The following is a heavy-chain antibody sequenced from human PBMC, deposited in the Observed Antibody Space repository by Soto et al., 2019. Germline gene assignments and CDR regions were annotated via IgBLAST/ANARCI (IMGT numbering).Heavy chain of an antibody. CDR1: GGSFSDFY. CDR2: INHSGST. J-gene: IGHJ4*02. CDR3: AGFFPYYFDY. V-gene: IGHV4-34*01. Sequence: SETLSLTCAVYGGSFSDFYWSWIRQPPGKGLEWIGEINHSGSTNYNPSLKSRVTISVDTSKNQFSLNLSSVTAADTAIYYCAGFFPYYFDYWSQGPLVTVSS.